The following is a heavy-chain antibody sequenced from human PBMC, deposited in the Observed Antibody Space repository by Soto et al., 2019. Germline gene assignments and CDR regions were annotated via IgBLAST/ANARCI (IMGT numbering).Heavy chain of an antibody. V-gene: IGHV3-48*01. D-gene: IGHD2-15*01. CDR3: AREALLDWFDP. CDR2: ISSSSSTI. Sequence: EVQLVESGGGLVQPGGSLRLSCAASGFTFSSYSMNWVRQAPGKGLEWVSYISSSSSTIYYADSVKGRFTISRDNAKNSLCLQMSSLGGEDTAVDYCAREALLDWFDPWGQGTLVTVSS. CDR1: GFTFSSYS. J-gene: IGHJ5*02.